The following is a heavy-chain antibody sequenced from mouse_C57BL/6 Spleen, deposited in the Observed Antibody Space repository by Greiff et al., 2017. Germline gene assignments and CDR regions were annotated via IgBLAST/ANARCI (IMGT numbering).Heavy chain of an antibody. CDR2: IDPETGGP. Sequence: QVQLKESGAELVRPGASVTLSCKASGYTFTDYEMHWVKQTPVHGLEWIGAIDPETGGPAYNQKFKGKAILTAVKSSSTAYMEIRSLTSEDSAVYYCTTRRYRSSYYFDYWGQGTTLTVSS. J-gene: IGHJ2*01. V-gene: IGHV1-15*01. CDR1: GYTFTDYE. D-gene: IGHD1-1*01. CDR3: TTRRYRSSYYFDY.